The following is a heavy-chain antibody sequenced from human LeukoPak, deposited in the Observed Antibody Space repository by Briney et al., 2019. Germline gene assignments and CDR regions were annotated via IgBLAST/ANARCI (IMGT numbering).Heavy chain of an antibody. Sequence: PGGSLRLSCAGSGFTFGGYGMHWFRQAPGKGLEWVAVISYDESDKYYADSVKGRFTISRDNSKNTLYLQMNSLRPEDTAVYYCAKGVLTTVTEANFDYWGQGTLVTVSS. J-gene: IGHJ4*02. CDR2: ISYDESDK. V-gene: IGHV3-30*18. CDR1: GFTFGGYG. CDR3: AKGVLTTVTEANFDY. D-gene: IGHD4-17*01.